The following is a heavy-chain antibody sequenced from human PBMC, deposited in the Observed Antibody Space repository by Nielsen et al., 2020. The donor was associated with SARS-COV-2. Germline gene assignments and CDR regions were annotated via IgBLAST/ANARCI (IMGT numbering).Heavy chain of an antibody. CDR1: GFTFSSYA. Sequence: GESLKISCAASGFTFSSYAMHWVRQAPGKGLEWVAVISYDGSNKYYADSVKGRFTISRDNSKNTLYLQMSSLRAEDTAVYYCVKEGNWNYGGYYYYYYMDVWGKGTTVTVSS. J-gene: IGHJ6*03. CDR3: VKEGNWNYGGYYYYYYMDV. CDR2: ISYDGSNK. D-gene: IGHD1-7*01. V-gene: IGHV3-30*14.